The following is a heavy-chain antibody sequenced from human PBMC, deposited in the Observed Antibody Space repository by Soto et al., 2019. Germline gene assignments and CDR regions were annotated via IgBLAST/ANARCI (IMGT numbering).Heavy chain of an antibody. CDR2: INPSGGST. Sequence: QVQLVQSGAEVKKPGASVKVSCKASGYTFTSYYMHWVRQAPGQGLEWMGIINPSGGSTSYAQKFQGEMTMTRDTSTSTVYMELSSLGSEDTAGYYCQAIRNDYGETEIDYWGQGTLVTVSS. CDR1: GYTFTSYY. J-gene: IGHJ4*02. D-gene: IGHD4-17*01. CDR3: QAIRNDYGETEIDY. V-gene: IGHV1-46*01.